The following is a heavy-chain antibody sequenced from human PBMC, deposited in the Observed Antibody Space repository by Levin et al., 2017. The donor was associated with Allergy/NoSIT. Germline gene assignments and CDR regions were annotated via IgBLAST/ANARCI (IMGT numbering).Heavy chain of an antibody. V-gene: IGHV4-34*01. CDR1: GGSFSGYY. CDR2: INHSGST. D-gene: IGHD2-21*02. Sequence: SETLSLTCAVYGGSFSGYYWSWIRQPPGKGLEWIGEINHSGSTNYNPSLKSRVTISVDTSKNQFSLKLSSVTAADTAVYYCARVQCGGDCYGIDYWGQGTLVTVSS. J-gene: IGHJ4*02. CDR3: ARVQCGGDCYGIDY.